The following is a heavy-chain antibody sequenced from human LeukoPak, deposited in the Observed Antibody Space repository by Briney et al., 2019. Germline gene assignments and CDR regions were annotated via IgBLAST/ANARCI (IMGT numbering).Heavy chain of an antibody. CDR2: INWNSGSI. CDR1: GFAFDDYA. CDR3: ARYFDTSGYPYYVDY. D-gene: IGHD3-22*01. V-gene: IGHV3-9*01. Sequence: PGGSLRLSCAVSGFAFDDYAMHWVRQAPGKGLEWVSSINWNSGSIAYADSVKGRFTISRDNAKNSLYLQMTSLRAEDTAVYYCARYFDTSGYPYYVDYWGRGALVTVSS. J-gene: IGHJ4*02.